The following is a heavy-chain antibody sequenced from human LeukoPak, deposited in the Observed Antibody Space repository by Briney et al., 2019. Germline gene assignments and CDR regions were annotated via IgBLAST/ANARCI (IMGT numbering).Heavy chain of an antibody. D-gene: IGHD5-24*01. CDR3: ARHRMATIALDY. CDR2: ISAYNGNT. Sequence: ASVKVSCKASGYTFTSYGISWVRQAPGQGLEWMGWISAYNGNTNYAQKLQDRVTMTTDTSTSTAYMELRSLRSDDTAVYYCARHRMATIALDYWGQGTLVTVSS. V-gene: IGHV1-18*01. J-gene: IGHJ4*02. CDR1: GYTFTSYG.